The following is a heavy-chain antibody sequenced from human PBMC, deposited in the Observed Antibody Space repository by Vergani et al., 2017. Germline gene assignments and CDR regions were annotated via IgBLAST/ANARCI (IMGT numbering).Heavy chain of an antibody. CDR2: MDYSGST. CDR1: GDSVISTDYH. CDR3: ACNRGACRAAYCHSYDF. Sequence: QVQLQESGPGLVKPSETLSLTCTVSGDSVISTDYHWGWIRQPPGKGLEWIGSMDYSGSTSYNPSLESRISLSFETPKNQFSLRLTSVTAADTAVYYGACNRGACRAAYCHSYDFWGPGTLVGVSS. D-gene: IGHD1-14*01. V-gene: IGHV4-39*01. J-gene: IGHJ4*02.